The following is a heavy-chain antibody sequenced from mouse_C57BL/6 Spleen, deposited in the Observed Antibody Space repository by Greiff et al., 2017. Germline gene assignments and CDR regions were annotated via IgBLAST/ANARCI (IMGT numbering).Heavy chain of an antibody. CDR3: ARHDSNFDY. Sequence: VHVKQSGGDLVKPGGSLKLSCAASGFTFSSYGMSWVRQTPDKRLEWVATISSGGSYTYYPDSVKGRFTISSDNAKNTLYLQMSSLKSEDTAMYYCARHDSNFDYWGQGTTLTVSS. CDR2: ISSGGSYT. J-gene: IGHJ2*01. V-gene: IGHV5-6*01. CDR1: GFTFSSYG. D-gene: IGHD3-2*01.